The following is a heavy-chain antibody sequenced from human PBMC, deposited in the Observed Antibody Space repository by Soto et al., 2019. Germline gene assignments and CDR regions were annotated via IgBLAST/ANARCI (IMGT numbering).Heavy chain of an antibody. CDR2: ISNSGST. V-gene: IGHV4-59*01. CDR3: ARILRDSQGWYHHDF. Sequence: SETLSLTCTVSGGSIETFYWSWIRQPPGKGLEWIGYISNSGSTNYNPSLESRVTVSVDTAKNEFSLTLNSVTAADTATYYCARILRDSQGWYHHDFWGQGTLVTVSS. CDR1: GGSIETFY. J-gene: IGHJ4*02. D-gene: IGHD6-19*01.